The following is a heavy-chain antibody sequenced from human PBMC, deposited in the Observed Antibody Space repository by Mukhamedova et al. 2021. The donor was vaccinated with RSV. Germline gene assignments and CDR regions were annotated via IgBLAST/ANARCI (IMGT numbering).Heavy chain of an antibody. CDR2: IWYDGGNK. D-gene: IGHD1-26*01. CDR3: ARERGVGALVGWFDP. J-gene: IGHJ5*02. Sequence: VRQAPGKGLEWVAVIWYDGGNKYYADSVKGRFTISRDNSKNTLYLQMNSLRAEDTAVYYCARERGVGALVGWFDPWGQGTLVTVS. V-gene: IGHV3-33*01.